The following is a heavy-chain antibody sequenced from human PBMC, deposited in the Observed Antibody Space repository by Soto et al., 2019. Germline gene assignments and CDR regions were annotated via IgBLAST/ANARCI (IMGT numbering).Heavy chain of an antibody. CDR3: ARQSYDTSGYYYSGYGMDV. Sequence: PSETLSLTCTVSGGSISSSSHYWGWIRQPPGKGLEWIASIYYGGSTYYNPSLKSRVTISVDTSKNQFSLELSSVTAADTAVYYCARQSYDTSGYYYSGYGMDVWGQGTTVTVSS. J-gene: IGHJ6*02. CDR2: IYYGGST. D-gene: IGHD3-22*01. V-gene: IGHV4-39*01. CDR1: GGSISSSSHY.